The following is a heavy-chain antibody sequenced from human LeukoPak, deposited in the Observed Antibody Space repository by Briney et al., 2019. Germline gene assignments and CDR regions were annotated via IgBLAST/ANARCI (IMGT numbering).Heavy chain of an antibody. J-gene: IGHJ4*02. V-gene: IGHV4-59*01. CDR1: AGSISTYY. D-gene: IGHD6-13*01. CDR3: AREMYTGNWYPFDY. CDR2: VYYTGST. Sequence: SETLSITCSGLAGSISTYYWSWIRHPPRKGPYWIGYVYYTGSTDYNPSLKSRVTISIDTSKNQFSLRLTSVTAADTAVYYCAREMYTGNWYPFDYWGQGTLVTVSS.